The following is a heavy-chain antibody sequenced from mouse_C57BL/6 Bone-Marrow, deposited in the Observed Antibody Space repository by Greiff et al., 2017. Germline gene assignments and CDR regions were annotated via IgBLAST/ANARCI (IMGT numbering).Heavy chain of an antibody. CDR1: GFSLTSYG. CDR2: IWRGGST. J-gene: IGHJ1*03. V-gene: IGHV2-5*01. Sequence: QVQLQQSGPGLVQPSQSLSITCTVSGFSLTSYGVHWVRQSPGKGLEWLGVIWRGGSTDYNAAFMSRLSITKDNSKSQVFVKMNSLQAEDTAIYYCAKAYYGTCYWYFDVWGTGTTVTVSS. CDR3: AKAYYGTCYWYFDV. D-gene: IGHD1-2*01.